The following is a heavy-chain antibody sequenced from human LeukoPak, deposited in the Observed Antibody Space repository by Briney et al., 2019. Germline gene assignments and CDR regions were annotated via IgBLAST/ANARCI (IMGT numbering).Heavy chain of an antibody. CDR1: GGTFSSYA. D-gene: IGHD6-6*01. Sequence: SVKVSCKPSGGTFSSYAISWVRQAPGQGLEWMGRIIPILGIANYAQKFQGRVTITADKSTSTAYMELSSLRSEDTAVYYCARDLTRIAARPVWFDPWGQGTLVTVSS. CDR3: ARDLTRIAARPVWFDP. CDR2: IIPILGIA. V-gene: IGHV1-69*04. J-gene: IGHJ5*02.